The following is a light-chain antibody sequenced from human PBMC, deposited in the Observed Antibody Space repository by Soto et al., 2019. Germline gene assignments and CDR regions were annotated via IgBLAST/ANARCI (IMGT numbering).Light chain of an antibody. CDR1: QSVLYSSNNKNY. V-gene: IGKV4-1*01. CDR2: WAS. J-gene: IGKJ1*01. CDR3: QQYYSTPTWT. Sequence: DIVMTQSPDSLAVSLGEWASINCKSSQSVLYSSNNKNYLAWYQQKPGQPPKLLIYWASTRESGVPDRFSGRGSGTDFTLTISSLQAEDVAVYYCQQYYSTPTWTFGQGTKVEIK.